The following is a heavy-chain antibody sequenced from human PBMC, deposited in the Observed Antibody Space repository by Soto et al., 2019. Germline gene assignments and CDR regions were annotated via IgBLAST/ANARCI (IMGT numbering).Heavy chain of an antibody. D-gene: IGHD3-10*01. Sequence: ASVKVSCKVSGYTLTELSRHWVRQAPGKGLEWMGGFDPEDGETIYAQKFQGRVTMTEDTSTDTAYMELSSLRSEDTAVYYCASRWFGESNNAFDIWGQGTMVTVSS. J-gene: IGHJ3*02. CDR1: GYTLTELS. CDR2: FDPEDGET. CDR3: ASRWFGESNNAFDI. V-gene: IGHV1-24*01.